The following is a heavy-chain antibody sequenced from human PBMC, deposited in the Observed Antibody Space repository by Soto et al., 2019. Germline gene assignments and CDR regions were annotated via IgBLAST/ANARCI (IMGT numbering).Heavy chain of an antibody. CDR1: GFTFSSYA. CDR3: ARLKLGKSDYMDV. Sequence: GGSLRLSCAASGFTFSSYAMHWVRQAPGKGLEWVSYISSSSSTIYYADSVKGRFTISRDNAKNSLYLQMNSLRAEDTAVYYCARLKLGKSDYMDVWGKGTTVTVSS. J-gene: IGHJ6*03. V-gene: IGHV3-48*01. CDR2: ISSSSSTI.